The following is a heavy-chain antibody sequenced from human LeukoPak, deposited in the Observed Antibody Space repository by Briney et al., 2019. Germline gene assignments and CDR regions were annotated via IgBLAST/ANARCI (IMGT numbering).Heavy chain of an antibody. Sequence: PSETLSLTCTVPGGAISSYYWSWIRQPPGKGLEWIGYIYYSGSTNYNPSLKSRVTISVDTSKNQFSLKLSSVTAADTAVYYCARANRDLGYYYYMDVWGKGTTVTISS. D-gene: IGHD2/OR15-2a*01. J-gene: IGHJ6*03. CDR1: GGAISSYY. CDR3: ARANRDLGYYYYMDV. V-gene: IGHV4-59*01. CDR2: IYYSGST.